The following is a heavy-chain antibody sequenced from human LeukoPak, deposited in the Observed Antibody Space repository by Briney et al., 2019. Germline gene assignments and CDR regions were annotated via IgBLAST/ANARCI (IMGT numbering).Heavy chain of an antibody. Sequence: PSETLSLTCTVSGGSISSSSYYWGWIRQPPGKGLEWIGSIYYSGSTYYNPSLKSRVTISVDTSKNQYPLKLSSVTAADTAVYCCARRRYYEILTGYYTPDYWGQGTLVTVSS. D-gene: IGHD3-9*01. J-gene: IGHJ4*02. CDR3: ARRRYYEILTGYYTPDY. CDR1: GGSISSSSYY. V-gene: IGHV4-39*01. CDR2: IYYSGST.